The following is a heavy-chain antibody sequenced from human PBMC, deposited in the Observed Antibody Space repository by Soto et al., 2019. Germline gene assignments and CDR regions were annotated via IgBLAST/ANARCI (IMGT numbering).Heavy chain of an antibody. J-gene: IGHJ3*02. CDR1: GFTFSSYS. Sequence: GGSLRLSCAASGFTFSSYSMNWVRQAPGKGLEWVSSISSSSSYIYYADSVKGRFTISRDNAKNSLYLQMNSLRAEDTAVYYCARVSDYYGSGSPAFDIWGQGTMVTVSS. CDR3: ARVSDYYGSGSPAFDI. V-gene: IGHV3-21*01. CDR2: ISSSSSYI. D-gene: IGHD3-10*01.